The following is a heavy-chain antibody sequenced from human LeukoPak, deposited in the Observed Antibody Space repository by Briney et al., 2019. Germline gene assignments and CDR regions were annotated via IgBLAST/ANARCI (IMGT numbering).Heavy chain of an antibody. CDR3: AKELPDIVVVVAAIDY. Sequence: GGSLRLSCAASGFTFSSYGMHWVRQAPGKGLEWVAVISYDGSNKYYADSVKGRFTISRDNSKNTLYLQMNSLRAEDTAVFYCAKELPDIVVVVAAIDYWGQGTLVTVSS. V-gene: IGHV3-30*18. CDR2: ISYDGSNK. D-gene: IGHD2-15*01. CDR1: GFTFSSYG. J-gene: IGHJ4*02.